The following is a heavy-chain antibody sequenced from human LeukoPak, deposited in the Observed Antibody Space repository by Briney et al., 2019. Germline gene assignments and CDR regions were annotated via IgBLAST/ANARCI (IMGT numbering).Heavy chain of an antibody. CDR2: MYYSGST. V-gene: IGHV4-30-4*08. CDR1: GGSISSGDYY. D-gene: IGHD3-3*01. Sequence: SETLSLTCTVSGGSISSGDYYWSWIRQPPGKGLEWIGSMYYSGSTYYNPSLKSRVTISVDTSNNQFSLRLSSVTAADTAVYYCARVDNYDFWSGYYTGAFDIWGQGTTVTVSS. CDR3: ARVDNYDFWSGYYTGAFDI. J-gene: IGHJ3*02.